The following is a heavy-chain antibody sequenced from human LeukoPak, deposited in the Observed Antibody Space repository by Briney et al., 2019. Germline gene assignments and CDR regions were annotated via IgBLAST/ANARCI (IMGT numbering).Heavy chain of an antibody. CDR3: ARGADGVSSNSRGWFDP. V-gene: IGHV3-21*01. J-gene: IGHJ5*02. D-gene: IGHD2-15*01. CDR1: GFTFSRYS. CDR2: ISTSSIYI. Sequence: GGSPRLSCAASGFTFSRYSMNWVRQAPGKGLEWVSSISTSSIYIYYADSVRGRFTISRDNAKNSLYLQMNSLRAEDTAVYSCARGADGVSSNSRGWFDPWGQGTLVTVSS.